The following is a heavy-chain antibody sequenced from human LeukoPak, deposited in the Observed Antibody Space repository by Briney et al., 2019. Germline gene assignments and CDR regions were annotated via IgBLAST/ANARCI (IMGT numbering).Heavy chain of an antibody. CDR1: GFTFSSYG. D-gene: IGHD2-15*01. CDR3: ARAEGYCSGGSCYFSTYYYYYGMDV. V-gene: IGHV3-33*08. J-gene: IGHJ6*02. Sequence: GGSLRLSCAASGFTFSSYGMHWVRQAPGKGLEWVAVIWYDGSNKYYADSVKGRFTISRDNSKNTLYLQMNSLRAEDTAVYYCARAEGYCSGGSCYFSTYYYYYGMDVWGQGTTVTVSS. CDR2: IWYDGSNK.